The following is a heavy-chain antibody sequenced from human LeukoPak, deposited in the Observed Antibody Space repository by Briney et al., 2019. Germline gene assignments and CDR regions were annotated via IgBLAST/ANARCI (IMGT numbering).Heavy chain of an antibody. D-gene: IGHD6-13*01. J-gene: IGHJ6*02. CDR1: GFTFSSYW. Sequence: GGSLRLSCAASGFTFSSYWMSWVRQAPGKGLEWVANIKQDGSEKYYVDSVKGRFTISRGNAKNSLYLRMNSLRAEDTAVYYCARDHGIAAAGDYYYYYGMDVWGQGTTVTVSS. V-gene: IGHV3-7*01. CDR3: ARDHGIAAAGDYYYYYGMDV. CDR2: IKQDGSEK.